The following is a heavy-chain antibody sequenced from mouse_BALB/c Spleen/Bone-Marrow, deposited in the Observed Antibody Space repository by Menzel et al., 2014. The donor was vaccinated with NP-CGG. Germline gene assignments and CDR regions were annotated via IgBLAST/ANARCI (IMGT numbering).Heavy chain of an antibody. CDR2: ILPGSGST. V-gene: IGHV1-9*01. Sequence: QVQLQQSGAELMKPGASVKISCKATGYTFRSHWIEWVKQRPGHGLEWIGEILPGSGSTYYNEKFKGKATFTADTSSNTAYMQLSSLTSGDSAVYYCARGGNFLWYFDVWGAGTTVTVSS. D-gene: IGHD2-1*01. J-gene: IGHJ1*01. CDR3: ARGGNFLWYFDV. CDR1: GYTFRSHW.